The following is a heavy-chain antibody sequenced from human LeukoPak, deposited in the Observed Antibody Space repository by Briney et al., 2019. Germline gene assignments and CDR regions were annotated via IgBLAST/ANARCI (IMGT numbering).Heavy chain of an antibody. CDR1: GGSFSDYY. J-gene: IGHJ6*02. CDR3: ARGPLLRDYYYGMDV. D-gene: IGHD3-10*01. Sequence: PSETLSLTCAVYGGSFSDYYWSWIRQPPGKGLEWIGEINHSGSTNYNPSLKSRVTISVDTSKNQFSLKLSSVTAADTAVYYCARGPLLRDYYYGMDVWGQGTTVTVSS. V-gene: IGHV4-34*01. CDR2: INHSGST.